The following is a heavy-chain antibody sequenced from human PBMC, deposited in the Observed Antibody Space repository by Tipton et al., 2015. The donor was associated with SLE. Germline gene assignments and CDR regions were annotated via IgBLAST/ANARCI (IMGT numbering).Heavy chain of an antibody. CDR2: INHSGST. Sequence: TLSLTCAVYGGSFSGYYWSWIRQPPGKGLEWIGEINHSGSTNYNPSLKSRLTISVDTSKNQFSRKLSSVTAADTAVYYCARRPSVAAAGAFDHWGQGTLVPVSS. CDR3: ARRPSVAAAGAFDH. D-gene: IGHD6-13*01. J-gene: IGHJ4*02. V-gene: IGHV4-34*01. CDR1: GGSFSGYY.